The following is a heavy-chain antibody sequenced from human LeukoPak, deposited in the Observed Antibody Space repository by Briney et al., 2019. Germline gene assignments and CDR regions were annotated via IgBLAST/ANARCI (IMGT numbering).Heavy chain of an antibody. CDR1: GGSISSGGYY. D-gene: IGHD2-2*01. J-gene: IGHJ6*03. CDR3: AKGVVPAAPSYYYYYMDV. Sequence: SETQSLTCTVSGGSISSGGYYWSWIRQHPGKGLEWIGYIYYSGSTYYNPSLKSRVTISVDTSKNQFSLKLSSVTAADTAVYYCAKGVVPAAPSYYYYYMDVWGKGTTVTVSS. V-gene: IGHV4-31*03. CDR2: IYYSGST.